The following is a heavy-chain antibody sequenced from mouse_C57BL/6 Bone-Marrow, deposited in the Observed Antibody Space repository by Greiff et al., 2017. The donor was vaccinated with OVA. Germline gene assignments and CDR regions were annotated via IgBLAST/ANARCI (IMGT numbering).Heavy chain of an antibody. D-gene: IGHD2-4*01. CDR3: ARSDRPPRIYYDYDGYAMDY. CDR1: GFTFTDYY. CDR2: IRNKANGYTT. V-gene: IGHV7-3*01. Sequence: DVMLVESGGGLVQPGGSLSLSCAASGFTFTDYYMSWVRQPPGKALEWLGFIRNKANGYTTEYSASVKGRFTISRDNSHSILYLQMNALRAEDSATYYCARSDRPPRIYYDYDGYAMDYWGQGTSVTVSS. J-gene: IGHJ4*01.